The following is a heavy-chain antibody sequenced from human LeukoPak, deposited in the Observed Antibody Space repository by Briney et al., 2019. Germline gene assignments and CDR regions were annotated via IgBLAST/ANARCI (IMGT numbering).Heavy chain of an antibody. Sequence: PSETLSLTCAVYGGSFSGYYWSWIRQPPGKGLEWIGEINHSGSTNYNPSLKSRVTISVDTSKNQFSLKLSSVTAADTAVYYCARGRYCSGGSCSTFDYWGQGTLVTVSS. J-gene: IGHJ4*02. CDR1: GGSFSGYY. CDR2: INHSGST. V-gene: IGHV4-34*01. D-gene: IGHD2-15*01. CDR3: ARGRYCSGGSCSTFDY.